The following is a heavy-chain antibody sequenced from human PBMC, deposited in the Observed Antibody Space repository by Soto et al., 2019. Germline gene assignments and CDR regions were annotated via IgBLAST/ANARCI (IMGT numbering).Heavy chain of an antibody. Sequence: LSLTCTVSGGSISSGGYYWSWIRQHPGKGLEWISTLTGSSSNIYYADSVKGRFAISRDNSRNTLYLQMNSLTAEDTAVYYCANGRATYGLLTHDYWGQGTLVTVSS. CDR1: GGSISSGGYY. CDR2: LTGSSSNI. CDR3: ANGRATYGLLTHDY. D-gene: IGHD3-10*01. J-gene: IGHJ4*02. V-gene: IGHV3-23*01.